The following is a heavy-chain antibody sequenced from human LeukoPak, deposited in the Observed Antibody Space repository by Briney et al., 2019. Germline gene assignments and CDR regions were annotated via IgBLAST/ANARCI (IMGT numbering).Heavy chain of an antibody. V-gene: IGHV4-4*07. Sequence: PSEXXSLTCTVSGGSISSYYWSWIRQPAGKGLEWIGRIYTSGSTNYNPSLKSRVTVSVDTSKNQFSLKLSSVTAADTAVYYCARDLLHDYADSTGYWGRGTLVTVSS. CDR1: GGSISSYY. J-gene: IGHJ4*02. CDR2: IYTSGST. CDR3: ARDLLHDYADSTGY. D-gene: IGHD4-17*01.